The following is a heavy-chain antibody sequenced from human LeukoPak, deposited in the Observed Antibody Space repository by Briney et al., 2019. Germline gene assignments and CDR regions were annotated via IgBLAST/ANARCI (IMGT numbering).Heavy chain of an antibody. CDR1: GFTVSSNY. CDR2: IYSGGST. CDR3: ASKLLWFGELSDDAFDI. J-gene: IGHJ3*02. Sequence: GGSLRLSCAASGFTVSSNYMSWVRQAPGRGLEWVSVIYSGGSTYYADSVKGRFTISRDNSKNTLYLQMNSLRAEDTAVYYCASKLLWFGELSDDAFDIWGQGTMVTVSS. D-gene: IGHD3-10*01. V-gene: IGHV3-53*01.